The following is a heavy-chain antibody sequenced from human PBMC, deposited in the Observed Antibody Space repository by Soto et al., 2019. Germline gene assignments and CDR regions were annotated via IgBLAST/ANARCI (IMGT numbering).Heavy chain of an antibody. V-gene: IGHV3-73*02. CDR2: IRNKVNTYAT. D-gene: IGHD2-21*01. J-gene: IGHJ4*02. CDR3: SRRRDWTATDPLDY. CDR1: GFTFTDSA. Sequence: EVQLVESGGGLVQPGGSLKLSCAASGFTFTDSAIHWVRQASGKGPEWVGRIRNKVNTYATAYAASVKGRFTISRDDATGTTYLQMNSLKTEDTAVYYCSRRRDWTATDPLDYWGQGTLATVSS.